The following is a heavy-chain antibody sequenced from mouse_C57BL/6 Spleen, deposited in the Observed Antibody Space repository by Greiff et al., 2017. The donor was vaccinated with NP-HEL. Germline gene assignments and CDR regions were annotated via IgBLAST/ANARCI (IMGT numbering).Heavy chain of an antibody. J-gene: IGHJ3*01. CDR1: GFNIKDDY. Sequence: EVKLQQSGAELVRPGASVKLSCTASGFNIKDDYMHWVKQRPEQGLEWIGWIDPENGDTEYASKFQGKATITADTSSNTAYLQLSSLTSEDTAVYYCTTYGYDGGFAYWGQGTLVTVSA. CDR3: TTYGYDGGFAY. V-gene: IGHV14-4*01. CDR2: IDPENGDT. D-gene: IGHD2-2*01.